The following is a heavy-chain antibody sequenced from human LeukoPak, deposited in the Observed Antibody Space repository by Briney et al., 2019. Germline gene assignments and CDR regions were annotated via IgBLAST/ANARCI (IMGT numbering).Heavy chain of an antibody. J-gene: IGHJ4*02. Sequence: GGSLRLSCAASGFTFSSYWMSWVRQAPGKGLEWVANIKQDGSEKYYVDSVKGRFTISRDNAKNSLYLQMNSLRAEDTAVYYCASLFQGFIVVVTAMDYWGQGTLVTVSS. CDR2: IKQDGSEK. CDR1: GFTFSSYW. V-gene: IGHV3-7*03. CDR3: ASLFQGFIVVVTAMDY. D-gene: IGHD2-21*02.